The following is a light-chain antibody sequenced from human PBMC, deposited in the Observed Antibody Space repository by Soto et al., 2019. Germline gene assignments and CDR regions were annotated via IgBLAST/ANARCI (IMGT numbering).Light chain of an antibody. CDR2: AAS. CDR3: QKYNSAPRT. Sequence: DIQMTQSPSSLSASVGDRVTITCRASQGISNYLAWYQQKPGKVPKLLIYAASTLQSGDPSRFSGSGSGTDFTRTISSLQPEDVATYYCQKYNSAPRTFGQGTKVEIK. J-gene: IGKJ1*01. CDR1: QGISNY. V-gene: IGKV1-27*01.